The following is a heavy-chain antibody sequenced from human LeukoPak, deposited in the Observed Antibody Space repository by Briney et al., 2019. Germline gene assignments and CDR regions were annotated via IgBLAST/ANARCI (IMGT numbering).Heavy chain of an antibody. Sequence: GGSLRLSCAASGFTFSSYEMNWVRQAPGKGLEWVSYISSSGSTIYYADSVKGRFTISRDNAKNSLYLQMNSLRAEDTDVYYCARDTKGGSYLVRAFDYWGQGTLVTVSS. D-gene: IGHD1-26*01. V-gene: IGHV3-48*03. CDR1: GFTFSSYE. J-gene: IGHJ4*02. CDR3: ARDTKGGSYLVRAFDY. CDR2: ISSSGSTI.